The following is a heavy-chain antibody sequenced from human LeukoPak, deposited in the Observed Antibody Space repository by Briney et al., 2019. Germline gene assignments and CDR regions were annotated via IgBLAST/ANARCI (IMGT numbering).Heavy chain of an antibody. Sequence: GGSLRLSCAASGFTLSDYYMSWIRQAPGRGPEWVSYIRSSGSGSTRYHADSVQGRFTISRDSAQNLLWLQMNSLRAEDTAVYYCARGGGVVTSGPCYYYGLDVWGQGTTVTVSS. V-gene: IGHV3-11*01. J-gene: IGHJ6*02. D-gene: IGHD2-21*02. CDR1: GFTLSDYY. CDR3: ARGGGVVTSGPCYYYGLDV. CDR2: IRSSGSGSTR.